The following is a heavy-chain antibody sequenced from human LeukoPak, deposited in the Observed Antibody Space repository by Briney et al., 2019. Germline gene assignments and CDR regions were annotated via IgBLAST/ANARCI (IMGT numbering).Heavy chain of an antibody. CDR1: GGSISSSSYY. V-gene: IGHV4-39*07. Sequence: SETLSLTCTVSGGSISSSSYYWGWVRQPPGKGLEWIGEINHNGSTNYNPSLKSRVTISVDTSKNQFSLKLSSVTAADTAVYYCARERFGEYRDAFDIWGQGIMVTVSS. CDR2: INHNGST. D-gene: IGHD3-10*01. CDR3: ARERFGEYRDAFDI. J-gene: IGHJ3*02.